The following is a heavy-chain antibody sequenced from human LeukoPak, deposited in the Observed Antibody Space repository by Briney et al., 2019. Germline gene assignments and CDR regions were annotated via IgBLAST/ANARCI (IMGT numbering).Heavy chain of an antibody. CDR1: GFTFSSYA. D-gene: IGHD2-8*01. Sequence: PGGSLRLSCAASGFTFSSYAMSWVRQAPGKGLEWVSSISDSSSSIFYADSVKGRFTISRDNAKKSLHLQMNSLRVEDTAVYYCAREGVYAGFDPWGQGTLVTVSS. CDR2: ISDSSSSI. V-gene: IGHV3-21*01. J-gene: IGHJ5*02. CDR3: AREGVYAGFDP.